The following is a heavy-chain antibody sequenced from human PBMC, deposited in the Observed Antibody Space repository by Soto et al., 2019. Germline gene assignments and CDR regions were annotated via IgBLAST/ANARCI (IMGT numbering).Heavy chain of an antibody. CDR2: ISAAGDP. CDR3: ARTDRDFYGLDV. V-gene: IGHV3-13*05. CDR1: GFTFRHYD. Sequence: EVQLVESGGGLVQPGGSLRLSCAASGFTFRHYDMHWVRQGTGKGLEWVSGISAAGDPDYADSVEGRFTLSRENAQNSFFLQMNSLRVGDKAVYYCARTDRDFYGLDVWGQGTKVIVS. J-gene: IGHJ6*02.